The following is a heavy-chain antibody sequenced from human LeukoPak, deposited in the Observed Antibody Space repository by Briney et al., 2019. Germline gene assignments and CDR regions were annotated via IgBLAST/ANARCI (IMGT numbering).Heavy chain of an antibody. J-gene: IGHJ4*02. CDR1: GFPFSSSS. V-gene: IGHV3-48*01. D-gene: IGHD6-13*01. Sequence: PGGSLRLSCAASGFPFSSSSMNRVRQAPGKGLEGGSYISSSSSTIHYADSVKGRFTISTDNAKNSLYLQMNSLRAEDTAVYYCARDRYSTFDYWGQGTLVTVSS. CDR2: ISSSSSTI. CDR3: ARDRYSTFDY.